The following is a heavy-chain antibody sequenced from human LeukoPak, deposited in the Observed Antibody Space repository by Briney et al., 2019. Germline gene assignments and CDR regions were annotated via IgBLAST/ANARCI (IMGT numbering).Heavy chain of an antibody. V-gene: IGHV4-39*07. Sequence: SETLSLTCTVSGGSISSSSYYWGWIRQPPGKGLEWIGSIYYSGSTYYNPSLKSRVTISVDTSKNQFSLKLSSVTAADTAVYYCARSAGILSGSYYNGIDYWGQGTLVTVSS. CDR1: GGSISSSSYY. D-gene: IGHD3-10*01. CDR2: IYYSGST. J-gene: IGHJ4*02. CDR3: ARSAGILSGSYYNGIDY.